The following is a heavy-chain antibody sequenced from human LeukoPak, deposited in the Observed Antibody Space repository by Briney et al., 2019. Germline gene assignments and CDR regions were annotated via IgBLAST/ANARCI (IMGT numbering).Heavy chain of an antibody. CDR3: ARLSYYYYGMDV. J-gene: IGHJ6*02. CDR1: GGSISSYY. Sequence: SETLSLTCTVSGGSISSYYWSWIRQPPGKGLEWIGYIYYSGSTNYNPSLKSRVTISVDTSKNQFSLKLSSVTAADTAVYYCARLSYYYYGMDVWGQGTTVTVSS. V-gene: IGHV4-59*01. CDR2: IYYSGST.